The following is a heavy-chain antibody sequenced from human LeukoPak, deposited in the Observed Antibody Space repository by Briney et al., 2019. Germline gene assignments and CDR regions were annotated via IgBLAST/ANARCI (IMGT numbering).Heavy chain of an antibody. D-gene: IGHD2-2*01. Sequence: GASVKVSCKASGYTLTSYDINWVRQATGHGLEWMGWMNPNSGNTGYAQKFQGRVTMTRNTSISTAYMELSSLRSEDTAVYYCARDPYGDIVVVPAADPYYYYMDVWGKGTTVTVSS. CDR1: GYTLTSYD. CDR2: MNPNSGNT. CDR3: ARDPYGDIVVVPAADPYYYYMDV. V-gene: IGHV1-8*01. J-gene: IGHJ6*03.